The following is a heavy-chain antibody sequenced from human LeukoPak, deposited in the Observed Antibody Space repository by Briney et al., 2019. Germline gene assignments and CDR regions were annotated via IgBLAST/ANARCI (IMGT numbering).Heavy chain of an antibody. Sequence: GASVKVSCKASGYTFTGNYIHWVRQAPGQGLEWMGWISAYNGNTNYAQKLQGRVTMTTDTSTSTAYMELRSLRSDDTAVYYCARDSFGLGTTRPPQETRFDPWGQGTLVTVSS. CDR3: ARDSFGLGTTRPPQETRFDP. CDR1: GYTFTGNY. CDR2: ISAYNGNT. D-gene: IGHD3/OR15-3a*01. V-gene: IGHV1-18*04. J-gene: IGHJ5*02.